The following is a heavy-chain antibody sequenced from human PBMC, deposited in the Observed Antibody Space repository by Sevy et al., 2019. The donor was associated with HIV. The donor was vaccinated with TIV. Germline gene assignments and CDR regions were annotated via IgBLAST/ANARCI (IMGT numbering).Heavy chain of an antibody. Sequence: GESLKISCAASGFTFTTYAMTWVRQGPRKGLEWVSSITGSGGASYYADSVKGRFTTSRDSSRNIVTLRMNGLRVEATAVYYCVKAGFVGCGWAGSFDYWGQGAMVTVSS. V-gene: IGHV3-23*01. J-gene: IGHJ4*02. D-gene: IGHD6-19*01. CDR3: VKAGFVGCGWAGSFDY. CDR2: ITGSGGAS. CDR1: GFTFTTYA.